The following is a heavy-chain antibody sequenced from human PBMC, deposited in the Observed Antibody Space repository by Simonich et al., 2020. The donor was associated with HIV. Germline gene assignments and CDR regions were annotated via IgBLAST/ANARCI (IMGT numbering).Heavy chain of an antibody. D-gene: IGHD3-22*01. CDR2: IYWDDDK. V-gene: IGHV2-5*02. Sequence: QITLKESGPTLVKPTQTLTLTCTFSGFSLSTSGVGVGWIRQPPGKALKWLALIYWDDDKRSSPALKSRPTITKDTSKNQVVLTMTNMDPVDTATYYCAHLYDSSGYYYVFFQHWGQGTLVTVSS. CDR1: GFSLSTSGVG. CDR3: AHLYDSSGYYYVFFQH. J-gene: IGHJ1*01.